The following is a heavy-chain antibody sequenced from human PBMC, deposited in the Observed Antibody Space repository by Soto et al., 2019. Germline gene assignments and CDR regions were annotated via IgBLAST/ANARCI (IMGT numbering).Heavy chain of an antibody. CDR3: AKGASRYGYTGIDS. CDR1: GFTFSIYA. Sequence: EVQLLESGGGLVQPGGSLRLSCAASGFTFSIYAMSWVRQAPGKGLEWVSSFSGSGGSTYYADSVKGRFTISRDNSNNTLYLQMNSLRAADTAVYYCAKGASRYGYTGIDSWGQGTLVIVSS. J-gene: IGHJ4*02. V-gene: IGHV3-23*01. D-gene: IGHD5-18*01. CDR2: FSGSGGST.